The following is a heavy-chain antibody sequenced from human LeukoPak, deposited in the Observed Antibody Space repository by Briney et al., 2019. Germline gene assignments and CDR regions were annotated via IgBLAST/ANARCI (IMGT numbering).Heavy chain of an antibody. CDR1: GYTFTSYA. CDR3: ARDRSSYYDFWSGYFRGFDP. J-gene: IGHJ5*02. Sequence: ASVTVSCKASGYTFTSYAMHWVRQAPGQRLEWMGWINAGNGNTKYSQKFQGRVTITRDTSASTAYMELSSLRSEDTAVYYCARDRSSYYDFWSGYFRGFDPWGQGTLVTVSS. CDR2: INAGNGNT. V-gene: IGHV1-3*01. D-gene: IGHD3-3*01.